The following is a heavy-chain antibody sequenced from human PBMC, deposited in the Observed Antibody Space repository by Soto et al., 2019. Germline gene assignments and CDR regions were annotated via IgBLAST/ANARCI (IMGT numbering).Heavy chain of an antibody. Sequence: PGGSRRLSCAASGVTLSRYAMSGVRQAPGKGLEWVSAISGSGGSTYYADYVKGRFTISRDNSKNTLYLQMNSLRAEDTAVYYCAKDSIWYYDYVWGSYRPEPSDYWGQGTLVTVSS. D-gene: IGHD3-16*02. CDR1: GVTLSRYA. J-gene: IGHJ4*02. V-gene: IGHV3-23*01. CDR2: ISGSGGST. CDR3: AKDSIWYYDYVWGSYRPEPSDY.